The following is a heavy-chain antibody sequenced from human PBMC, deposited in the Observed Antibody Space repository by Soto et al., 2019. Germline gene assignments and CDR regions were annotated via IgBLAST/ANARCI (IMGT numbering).Heavy chain of an antibody. J-gene: IGHJ4*02. D-gene: IGHD3-16*01. CDR2: IYYSGST. CDR1: GGSISSSSYY. Sequence: SETLSLTCTVSGGSISSSSYYWGWIRQPPGKGLEWIGSIYYSGSTYYNPSRKSRVTISVDTSKNQFSLKLSSVTAADTAVYYCARQPMTTKRLGDNYFDYWGQGTLVTVSS. CDR3: ARQPMTTKRLGDNYFDY. V-gene: IGHV4-39*01.